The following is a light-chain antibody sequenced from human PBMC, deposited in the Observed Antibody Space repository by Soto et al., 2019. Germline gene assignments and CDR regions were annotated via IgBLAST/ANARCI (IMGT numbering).Light chain of an antibody. CDR1: SSDVGGYDS. V-gene: IGLV2-14*01. CDR3: NSYTSSSTLDVV. Sequence: QSALTQPASVSGSPGQSITISCTGTSSDVGGYDSVSWYQQHPGKAPKLMIYDVSNRPSGVSNRFSGYKSGNTASLTISGLQAEDEADYYCNSYTSSSTLDVVFGGGTKLTVL. J-gene: IGLJ2*01. CDR2: DVS.